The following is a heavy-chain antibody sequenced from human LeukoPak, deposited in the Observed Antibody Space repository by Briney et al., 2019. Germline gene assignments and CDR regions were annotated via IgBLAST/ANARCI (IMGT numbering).Heavy chain of an antibody. J-gene: IGHJ4*02. CDR2: IHYSGNT. Sequence: SETLSLTCTVSGGSTSSSNYYWGWIRQPPGKGLEWIGGIHYSGNTYYNPSLKSRVTISVDTSKNQFSLKLSSVTAADTAVYYCARLGAGPTYYDFWSGYSSFYFDYWGQGTLITVSS. V-gene: IGHV4-39*01. CDR1: GGSTSSSNYY. CDR3: ARLGAGPTYYDFWSGYSSFYFDY. D-gene: IGHD3-3*01.